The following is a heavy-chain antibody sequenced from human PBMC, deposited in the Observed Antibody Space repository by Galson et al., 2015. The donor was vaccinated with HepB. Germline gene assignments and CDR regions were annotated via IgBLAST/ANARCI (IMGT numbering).Heavy chain of an antibody. D-gene: IGHD2-2*01. V-gene: IGHV3-30-3*01. CDR2: ISDDGDSK. CDR3: ARVQRCSDTSCISFYFYAMDV. CDR1: GFTMNSYG. J-gene: IGHJ6*02. Sequence: SLRLSCAASGFTMNSYGLHWVRQAPGKGLEWVALISDDGDSKYYAHSVEGRFTISRDKSKNTLYLQMNSLTVEDTAVYYCARVQRCSDTSCISFYFYAMDVWGRGTTVTVSS.